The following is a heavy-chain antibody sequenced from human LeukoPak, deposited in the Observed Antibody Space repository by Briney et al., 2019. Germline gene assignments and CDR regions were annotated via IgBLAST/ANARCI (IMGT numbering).Heavy chain of an antibody. CDR1: GLTFSSYE. CDR3: ASVSNYYDSSGYSGFDY. J-gene: IGHJ4*02. Sequence: AGCLRLSSAASGLTFSSYEMNWVRQAPGKGLEWVSYISRSCSTVYYAVYVKGGFTIYRDNAMNSVYLQMNSLRAEDTAVYYCASVSNYYDSSGYSGFDYWGQGTLVTVSS. CDR2: ISRSCSTV. V-gene: IGHV3-48*03. D-gene: IGHD3-22*01.